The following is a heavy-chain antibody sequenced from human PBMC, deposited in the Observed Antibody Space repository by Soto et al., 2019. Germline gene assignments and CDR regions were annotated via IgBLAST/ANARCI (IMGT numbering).Heavy chain of an antibody. D-gene: IGHD4-4*01. CDR2: IYYSGST. V-gene: IGHV4-34*09. Sequence: SETLSLTCAVYGGSFSGYYWSWIRQPPGKGLEWIGYIYYSGSTYYNPSLKSRVTISVDTSKNQFSLKLSSVTAADTAVYYCARYSLWDRNSYYYYGMDVWGQGTTVTVSS. CDR3: ARYSLWDRNSYYYYGMDV. J-gene: IGHJ6*02. CDR1: GGSFSGYY.